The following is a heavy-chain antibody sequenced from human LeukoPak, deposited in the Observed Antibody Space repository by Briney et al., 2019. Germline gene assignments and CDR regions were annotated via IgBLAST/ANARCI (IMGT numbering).Heavy chain of an antibody. V-gene: IGHV4-4*07. CDR3: ARGGSGRGYNWFDP. J-gene: IGHJ5*02. CDR1: GGSISTYY. D-gene: IGHD6-19*01. Sequence: SETLSLTCTVSGGSISTYYWNWVRQPAGKGLEWIGRIYTSGSTNNPSLKSRVTMSVDTSKNQFSLKLSSVTAADTAVYYCARGGSGRGYNWFDPGAREPWSPSPQ. CDR2: IYTSGST.